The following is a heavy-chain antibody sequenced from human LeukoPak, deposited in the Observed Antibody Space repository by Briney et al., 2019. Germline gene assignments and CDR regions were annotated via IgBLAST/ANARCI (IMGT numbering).Heavy chain of an antibody. CDR1: GFTFSSYE. Sequence: GGSLRLSCAASGFTFSSYEMNWVRQAPGKGLEWVSYISTSASTIYYADSVKGRFTSSRDNAKNSLYLQMNSLRAEDTAVYYCARWGTSRSSYYFDYWGQGTLVTVSS. J-gene: IGHJ4*02. V-gene: IGHV3-48*03. CDR2: ISTSASTI. CDR3: ARWGTSRSSYYFDY. D-gene: IGHD1-26*01.